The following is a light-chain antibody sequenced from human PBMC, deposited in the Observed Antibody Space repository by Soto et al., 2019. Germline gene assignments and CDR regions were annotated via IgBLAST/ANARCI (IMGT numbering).Light chain of an antibody. J-gene: IGLJ2*01. V-gene: IGLV2-14*01. CDR3: SSYTSSSTVV. CDR2: DVS. Sequence: QSVLTQPASVSGSPGQSITISCTGTSSDVGGYNYVSWYQQHPGKAPKLMIYDVSNQPSGVSNRFSGSKSGNTASLTISGLEAEDEADYYCSSYTSSSTVVFCGGTKLTVL. CDR1: SSDVGGYNY.